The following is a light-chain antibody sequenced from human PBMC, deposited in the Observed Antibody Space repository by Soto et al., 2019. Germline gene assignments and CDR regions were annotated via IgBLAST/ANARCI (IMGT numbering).Light chain of an antibody. J-gene: IGKJ4*01. CDR1: QSVSSY. V-gene: IGKV3-20*01. CDR2: GAS. CDR3: HQYVISPLT. Sequence: EIVVTQSQPTLSTSTGERATXSCRASQSVSSYIAWYQQKPGHAPRLLIYGASMRATGIPDRFSRSRSGTDFTLTISRLEPEDFAVYYCHQYVISPLTFGGGTEVDIK.